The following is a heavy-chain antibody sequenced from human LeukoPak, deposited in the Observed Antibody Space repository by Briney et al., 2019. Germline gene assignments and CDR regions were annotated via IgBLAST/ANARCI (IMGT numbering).Heavy chain of an antibody. CDR2: IYPGDSDT. CDR3: ARLDYSSGYYQDAFDI. D-gene: IGHD3-22*01. Sequence: GESLKISCKGSGYNFTNYWIVWVRQMPGKGLEWMGIIYPGDSDTMYSPSFQGQVTISADKSISTANLQWSSLKASDTAMYYCARLDYSSGYYQDAFDIWGQGTVVTVSS. V-gene: IGHV5-51*01. CDR1: GYNFTNYW. J-gene: IGHJ3*02.